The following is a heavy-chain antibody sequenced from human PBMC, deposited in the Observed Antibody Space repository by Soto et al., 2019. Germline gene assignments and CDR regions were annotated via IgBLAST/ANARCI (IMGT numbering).Heavy chain of an antibody. Sequence: GGSLRLSCAASGFTFSSYDMNWVRQSRGKGLEWVSGVSSSGSITSYADSAKGRFTISRDNAKNTVFLQMTGLRAEDTAVYFCAKGDCSGGRCYRGFEYWGQGTLVTVSS. CDR1: GFTFSSYD. J-gene: IGHJ4*02. CDR3: AKGDCSGGRCYRGFEY. V-gene: IGHV3-23*01. CDR2: VSSSGSIT. D-gene: IGHD2-15*01.